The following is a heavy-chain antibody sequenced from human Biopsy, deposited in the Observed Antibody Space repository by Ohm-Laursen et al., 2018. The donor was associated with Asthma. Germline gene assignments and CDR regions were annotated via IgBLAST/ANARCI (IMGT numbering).Heavy chain of an antibody. D-gene: IGHD1-26*01. CDR3: AKDVFPGWELRRGPDY. CDR1: GFTFSNYG. V-gene: IGHV3-30*18. CDR2: VSFDGSNK. J-gene: IGHJ4*02. Sequence: SLRLSCTASGFTFSNYGMHWVRQAPGKGLDWVAVVSFDGSNKNYTDSVKGRFTISRDNSRNTLHLQMNSLRAEDTAVYYCAKDVFPGWELRRGPDYWGQGTLVTVSS.